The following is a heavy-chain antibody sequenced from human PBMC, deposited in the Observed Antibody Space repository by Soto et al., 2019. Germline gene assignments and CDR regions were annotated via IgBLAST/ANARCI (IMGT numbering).Heavy chain of an antibody. J-gene: IGHJ4*01. Sequence: GGSLRLSCAASGFTFSSYAMSWVRQAPGMGLEWVSGISATGGTTYYADSVKGRFTISRDNSKNTLYLQMNSLRAEDTAIYYCAKVRTTWIQLWSLENWGQGTLVTVSS. V-gene: IGHV3-23*01. CDR1: GFTFSSYA. D-gene: IGHD5-18*01. CDR2: ISATGGTT. CDR3: AKVRTTWIQLWSLEN.